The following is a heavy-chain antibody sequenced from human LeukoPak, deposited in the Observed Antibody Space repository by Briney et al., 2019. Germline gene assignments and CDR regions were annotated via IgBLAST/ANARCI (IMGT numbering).Heavy chain of an antibody. D-gene: IGHD6-19*01. CDR2: IYYSGST. V-gene: IGHV4-59*01. CDR1: GGSISSYY. CDR3: ARGVLSVAGYYFDY. J-gene: IGHJ4*02. Sequence: PSETLSLTCTVSGGSISSYYWSWIRQPPGKGLEWIGYIYYSGSTNYNPSLKSRVTISVDTSKNQFSLKLSSVTAAGTAVYYCARGVLSVAGYYFDYWGQGTLVTVSS.